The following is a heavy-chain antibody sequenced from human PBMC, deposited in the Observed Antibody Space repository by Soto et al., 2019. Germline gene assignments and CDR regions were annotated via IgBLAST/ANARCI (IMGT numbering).Heavy chain of an antibody. D-gene: IGHD6-13*01. Sequence: QVQLQQWGAGLLKPSETLSLTCAVYGGSFSGYYWSWIRQPPGKGLEWIGEINHSGSTNYNPSLKSRVPISVDTSKNQFSRKLSSVTAADTAVYYCARLSYSSSWYGSDWGQGTLVTVSS. CDR1: GGSFSGYY. V-gene: IGHV4-34*01. J-gene: IGHJ4*02. CDR2: INHSGST. CDR3: ARLSYSSSWYGSD.